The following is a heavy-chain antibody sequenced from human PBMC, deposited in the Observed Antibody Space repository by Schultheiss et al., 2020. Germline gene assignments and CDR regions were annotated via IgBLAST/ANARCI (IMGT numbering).Heavy chain of an antibody. CDR1: GFTFSSYA. CDR2: ISSNGGST. D-gene: IGHD2-2*02. V-gene: IGHV3-64D*06. CDR3: VKDLVPAAISEYLQH. J-gene: IGHJ1*01. Sequence: GGSLRLYCSASGFTFSSYAMHWVRQAPGKGLEYVSAISSNGGSTYYADSVKGRFTISRENSKNTLYLQMSNLRAEDTAVYYCVKDLVPAAISEYLQHWAQGTLVTVSS.